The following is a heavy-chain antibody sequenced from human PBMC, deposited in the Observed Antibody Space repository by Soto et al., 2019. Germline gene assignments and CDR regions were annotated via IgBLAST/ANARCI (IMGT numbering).Heavy chain of an antibody. CDR1: GFTFSSYG. V-gene: IGHV3-30*18. D-gene: IGHD2-21*02. CDR3: AKGGGGDCSECLDY. J-gene: IGHJ4*02. CDR2: ISYDGSNK. Sequence: GGSLRLSCAASGFTFSSYGMHWVRQAPGKGLEWVAVISYDGSNKYYADSVKGRFTISRDNSKNTLYLQMNSLRAEDTAVYYCAKGGGGDCSECLDYWGQGTLVTVSS.